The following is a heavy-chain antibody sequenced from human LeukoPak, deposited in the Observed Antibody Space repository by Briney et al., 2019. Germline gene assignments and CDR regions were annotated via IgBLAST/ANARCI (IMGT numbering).Heavy chain of an antibody. CDR3: AKDGDQFDILTGLTGFDP. D-gene: IGHD3-9*01. CDR1: GFTFSSYA. CDR2: ISGSGGST. V-gene: IGHV3-23*01. J-gene: IGHJ5*02. Sequence: GGSLRLSCAASGFTFSSYAMSWVRQAPGKGLEWVSAISGSGGSTYYADSVKGRFTISRDNSKNTLYLQMNSLRAEDTAVYYCAKDGDQFDILTGLTGFDPWGQGTLVTVSS.